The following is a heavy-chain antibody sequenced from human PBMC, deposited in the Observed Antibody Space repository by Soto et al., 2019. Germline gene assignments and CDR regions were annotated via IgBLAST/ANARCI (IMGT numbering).Heavy chain of an antibody. D-gene: IGHD4-17*01. J-gene: IGHJ4*02. V-gene: IGHV3-33*01. CDR2: IWYDGSKK. CDR1: GFSFRSHG. Sequence: QVRLVESGGGVVQPGRSLRLSCAASGFSFRSHGMHWVRQAPGKGLEWVAVIWYDGSKKYYADSVKGRFTISRDNSKNTLYLEMNSLRAEDTAVYYCARDSSGVTTYFDSWGQGSLVTVSS. CDR3: ARDSSGVTTYFDS.